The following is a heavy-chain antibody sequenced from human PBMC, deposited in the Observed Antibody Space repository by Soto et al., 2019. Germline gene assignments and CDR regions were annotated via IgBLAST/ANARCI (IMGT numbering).Heavy chain of an antibody. V-gene: IGHV4-30-4*01. J-gene: IGHJ4*02. CDR3: ARVVIQLWFLDY. D-gene: IGHD5-18*01. CDR2: IYYSGST. CDR1: GGSISSGDYY. Sequence: QVQLQESGPGLVKPSQTLSLTCTVSGGSISSGDYYWSWIRQPPGTGLEWIGYIYYSGSTYYNPSLKSRVTISVDTSKNHFSLKLSSVTAADTAVYYCARVVIQLWFLDYWGQGTLVTVSS.